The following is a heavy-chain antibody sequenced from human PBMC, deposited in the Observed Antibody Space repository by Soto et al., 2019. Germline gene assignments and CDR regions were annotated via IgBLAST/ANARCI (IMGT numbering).Heavy chain of an antibody. Sequence: GESLKSAGKGSGYSFTSYWISWVRQMPGKGLEWMGRIDPSDSYPNYSPSFQGHVTISADKSVSTAYLQWSSLKASDTAIYYCARHSGCSGGSCYSVYYFGMDVWGQGTTVPVSS. CDR1: GYSFTSYW. J-gene: IGHJ6*02. CDR3: ARHSGCSGGSCYSVYYFGMDV. CDR2: IDPSDSYP. D-gene: IGHD2-15*01. V-gene: IGHV5-10-1*01.